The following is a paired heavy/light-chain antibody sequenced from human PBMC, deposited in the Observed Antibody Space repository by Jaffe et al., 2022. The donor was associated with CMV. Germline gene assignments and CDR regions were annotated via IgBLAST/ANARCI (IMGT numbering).Light chain of an antibody. V-gene: IGKV3-20*01. Sequence: EIVLTQSPGTLSLSPGERATLSCRASQSVSSSYLAWYQQKPGQAPRLLIYAASSRATGIPDRFSGSGSGTDFTLTISRLEPEDFAVYYCQQYGTSPRTFGQGTKVEIK. J-gene: IGKJ1*01. CDR2: AAS. CDR1: QSVSSSY. CDR3: QQYGTSPRT.
Heavy chain of an antibody. Sequence: EVQLVESGGGLVQPGGSLRLSCAASGFALSNYAMSWVRQAPGKGLEWVSLISGSGGATYYADSVKGRFTISRDNSKNTLYLQMNSLRAEDTAVYYCAKYQSHTTWGAFDIWGQGTMVTVSS. J-gene: IGHJ3*02. CDR2: ISGSGGAT. D-gene: IGHD3-16*01. CDR3: AKYQSHTTWGAFDI. V-gene: IGHV3-23*04. CDR1: GFALSNYA.